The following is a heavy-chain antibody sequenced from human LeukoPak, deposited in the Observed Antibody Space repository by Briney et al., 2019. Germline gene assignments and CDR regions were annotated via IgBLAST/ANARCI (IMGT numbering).Heavy chain of an antibody. D-gene: IGHD3-9*01. CDR3: ARDGGGGDILTGFDY. CDR1: GGSISSSNW. J-gene: IGHJ4*02. CDR2: IYHSGST. Sequence: SETLSLTCTVSGGSISSSNWWSWVRQPPGKGLEWIGEIYHSGSTNYNPSLKSRVTISVDKSKNQFSLKLSSVTAADTAVYYCARDGGGGDILTGFDYWGQGTLVTVSS. V-gene: IGHV4-4*02.